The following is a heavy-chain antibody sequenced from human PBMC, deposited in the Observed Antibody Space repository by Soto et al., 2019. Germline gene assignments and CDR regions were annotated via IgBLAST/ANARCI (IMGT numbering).Heavy chain of an antibody. CDR3: AHRLTGHGTAV. J-gene: IGHJ6*02. CDR2: LYWNTEK. CDR1: GFSLTTGGVG. Sequence: QITLKESGPTLVKPTQTLTLTCTFSGFSLTTGGVGVGWFRQPPGKALEWLADLYWNTEKNHSPSLRGRLIIAKDTSRDQVFLTVTNVDPTDTATYYCAHRLTGHGTAVWGQGTTVTVSS. D-gene: IGHD3-16*01. V-gene: IGHV2-5*01.